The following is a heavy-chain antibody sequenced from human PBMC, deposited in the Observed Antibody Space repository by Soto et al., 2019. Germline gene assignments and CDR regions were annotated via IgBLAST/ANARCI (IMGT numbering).Heavy chain of an antibody. CDR2: ITSTSGVV. CDR1: GFPLNFYS. CDR3: ARIAYYYDSSGTDSGFEY. Sequence: GGSLRLSCTASGFPLNFYSMSWVRQAPGKGLEWISYITSTSGVVNYADSVRGRFTISRDNGANSLYLHMNSLRDEDTAVYYCARIAYYYDSSGTDSGFEYWGQGTLVTVSS. V-gene: IGHV3-48*02. J-gene: IGHJ4*02. D-gene: IGHD3-22*01.